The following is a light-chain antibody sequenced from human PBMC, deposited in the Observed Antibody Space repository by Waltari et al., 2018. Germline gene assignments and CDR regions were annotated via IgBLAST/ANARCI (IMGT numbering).Light chain of an antibody. CDR3: AVWDDSLSGWV. J-gene: IGLJ3*02. V-gene: IGLV1-47*01. Sequence: QSVLTQPPSASGTPGQRVTIFCSGCTSTIASTSVYWYQHLPGTAPKVLIYRNNQRPTGVPDPFSGSTSDTSASLAISGLRSEDDADYYCAVWDDSLSGWVFGGGTKVTVL. CDR2: RNN. CDR1: TSTIASTS.